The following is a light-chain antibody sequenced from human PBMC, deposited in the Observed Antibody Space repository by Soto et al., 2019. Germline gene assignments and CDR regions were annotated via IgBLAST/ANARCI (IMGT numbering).Light chain of an antibody. J-gene: IGLJ3*02. CDR2: GNR. V-gene: IGLV1-40*01. Sequence: QSVLTQPPSVSGAPRQRVTLSCTWNSSHIGSGNDVHWYQQLPGAGHQLVIFGNRNRPSGVPERFSGSKSGTSASLAITGLQAEDDADYYCQAYDYSLTASVFGGGTKLTVL. CDR3: QAYDYSLTASV. CDR1: SSHIGSGND.